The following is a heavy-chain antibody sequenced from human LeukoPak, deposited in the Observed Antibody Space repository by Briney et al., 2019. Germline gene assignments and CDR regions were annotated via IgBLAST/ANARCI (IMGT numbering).Heavy chain of an antibody. CDR1: GFTFSSYS. V-gene: IGHV3-21*01. CDR2: ISSSGSYI. D-gene: IGHD2-2*01. CDR3: ARGWGYCSSASCYALDY. J-gene: IGHJ4*02. Sequence: GGSLRLSCAASGFTFSSYSMNWVRQAPGKGLEWVSSISSSGSYIYYADSVRGRFTISRDSAKNTLYLQMNSLRAEDTAVYYCARGWGYCSSASCYALDYWGQGTLVTVSS.